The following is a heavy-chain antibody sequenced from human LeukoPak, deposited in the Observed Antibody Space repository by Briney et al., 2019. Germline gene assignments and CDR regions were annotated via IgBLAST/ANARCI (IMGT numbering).Heavy chain of an antibody. D-gene: IGHD2-15*01. J-gene: IGHJ5*02. CDR1: GFIFSDAW. V-gene: IGHV3-15*01. CDR2: IKSKTEGGTT. Sequence: PGGSLRLSCTTSGFIFSDAWMSWVRQAPGKGLEWIGRIKSKTEGGTTDYGTPVKGRFTISRDDSKSTLYLQMNSLKTEDTAVYYCTLGVEAATGVRFDPWGQGTLVTVSS. CDR3: TLGVEAATGVRFDP.